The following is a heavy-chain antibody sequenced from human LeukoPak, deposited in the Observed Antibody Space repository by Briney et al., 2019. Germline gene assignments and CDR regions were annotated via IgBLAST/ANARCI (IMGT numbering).Heavy chain of an antibody. CDR1: GFTFSSYA. Sequence: GGSLRLSCAASGFTFSSYAMSWVRQAPGKGLEWVSAISGSGGSTYYADSVKGRFTISRDNSKNTLYLQMNSLRAEDTVVYYCAKASYCSGGSCYLVDYWGQGTLVTVSS. V-gene: IGHV3-23*01. D-gene: IGHD2-15*01. CDR3: AKASYCSGGSCYLVDY. J-gene: IGHJ4*02. CDR2: ISGSGGST.